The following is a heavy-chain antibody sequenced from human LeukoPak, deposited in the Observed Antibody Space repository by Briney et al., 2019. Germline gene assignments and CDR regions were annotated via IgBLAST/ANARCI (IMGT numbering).Heavy chain of an antibody. CDR1: GGTFSSYA. Sequence: SVKVSCKASGGTFSSYAISWVRQAPGQGLEWMGRIIPILGIANYAQKFQGRVTITADKSTSTAYMELRSLRSDDTAVYYCARDGQFYYPHPYNWFDPWGQGTLVTVSS. J-gene: IGHJ5*02. CDR2: IIPILGIA. CDR3: ARDGQFYYPHPYNWFDP. D-gene: IGHD3-22*01. V-gene: IGHV1-69*04.